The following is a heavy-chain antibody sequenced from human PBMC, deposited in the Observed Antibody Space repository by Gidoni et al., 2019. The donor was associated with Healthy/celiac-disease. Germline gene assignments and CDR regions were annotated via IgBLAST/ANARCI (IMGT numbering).Heavy chain of an antibody. CDR2: ISYDGSNK. Sequence: QVQLVESGGGVVQPGRSLRLSCAAYGFTFSSYAMHWVRQAPGKGLEWVAVISYDGSNKYYADSVKGRFTISRDNSKNTLYLQMNSLRAEDTAVYYCARGLVAVAGTGYFDLWGRGTLVTVSS. CDR1: GFTFSSYA. CDR3: ARGLVAVAGTGYFDL. J-gene: IGHJ2*01. V-gene: IGHV3-30*01. D-gene: IGHD6-19*01.